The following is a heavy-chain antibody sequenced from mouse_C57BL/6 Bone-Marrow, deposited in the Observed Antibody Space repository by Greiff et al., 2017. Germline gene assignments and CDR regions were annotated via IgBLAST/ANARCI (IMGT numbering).Heavy chain of an antibody. V-gene: IGHV1-61*01. CDR2: IYPSDSET. J-gene: IGHJ4*01. CDR1: GYTFTSYW. D-gene: IGHD2-5*01. CDR3: ARGSNYPYYAMDY. Sequence: VQLQQPGAELVRPGSSVKLSCKASGYTFTSYWMDWVKQRPGQGLEWIGNIYPSDSETHYNQKFKDKATLTVDKSSSTAYMQLSSLTSEDSAVYWGARGSNYPYYAMDYWGQGTSVTVSS.